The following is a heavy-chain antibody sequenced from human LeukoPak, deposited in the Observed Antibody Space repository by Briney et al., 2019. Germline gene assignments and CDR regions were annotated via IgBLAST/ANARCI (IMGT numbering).Heavy chain of an antibody. CDR2: INHSGST. Sequence: SETLSLTCAVYGGSFSGYYWSWIRQPPGKGLEWIGEINHSGSTNYNPSLKSRVTISVDTSKNQFSLKLSSVTAADTAVYYCATQNYEFDDSSGYFDYWGQGTLVTVSS. J-gene: IGHJ4*02. CDR1: GGSFSGYY. V-gene: IGHV4-34*01. CDR3: ATQNYEFDDSSGYFDY. D-gene: IGHD3-22*01.